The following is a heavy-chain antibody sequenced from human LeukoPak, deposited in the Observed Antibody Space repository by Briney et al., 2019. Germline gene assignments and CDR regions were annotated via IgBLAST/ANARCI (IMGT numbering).Heavy chain of an antibody. V-gene: IGHV4-39*07. CDR3: ARVGGATPATKYFQH. D-gene: IGHD1-26*01. J-gene: IGHJ1*01. CDR2: IYYSGST. Sequence: SETLSLTCTVSGGSISSSSYYWGWIRQPPGKGLEWIGSIYYSGSTYYNPSLKSRVTISVDTSKNQFSLKLSSVTAADTAVYYCARVGGATPATKYFQHWGQGTLVTVSS. CDR1: GGSISSSSYY.